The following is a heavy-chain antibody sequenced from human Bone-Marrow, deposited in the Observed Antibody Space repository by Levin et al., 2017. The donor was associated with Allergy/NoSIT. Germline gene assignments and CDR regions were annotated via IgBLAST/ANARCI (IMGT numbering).Heavy chain of an antibody. D-gene: IGHD6-19*01. J-gene: IGHJ4*02. Sequence: SVKVSCKASGGTFSSYAISWVRQAPGQGLEWMGGIIPIFGTANYAQKFQGRVTITADESTSTAYMELSSLRSEDTAVYYCARGGGWAARTGDPFDYWGQGTLVTVSS. CDR1: GGTFSSYA. CDR2: IIPIFGTA. V-gene: IGHV1-69*13. CDR3: ARGGGWAARTGDPFDY.